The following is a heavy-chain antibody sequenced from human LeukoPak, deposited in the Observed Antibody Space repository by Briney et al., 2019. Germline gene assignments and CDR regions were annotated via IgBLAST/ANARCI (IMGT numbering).Heavy chain of an antibody. CDR3: ARSADCRFDP. CDR2: IYYSGST. J-gene: IGHJ5*02. D-gene: IGHD2-21*02. V-gene: IGHV4-31*03. Sequence: PSETLFLTCSVSGGSISSGGYSSSWIRRHPVKGLEWMGYIYYSGSTYSNPSLTSRVTISVDTSKNQFSLKLSSVTAADTAVYYCARSADCRFDPWGQGTLVTASS. CDR1: GGSISSGGYS.